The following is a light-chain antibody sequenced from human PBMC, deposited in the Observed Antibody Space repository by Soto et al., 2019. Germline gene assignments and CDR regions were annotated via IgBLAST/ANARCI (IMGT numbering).Light chain of an antibody. Sequence: EIVLTQSPATLSLSPGEGATLSCRASRSVSTYLAWYQQKPGQAPRLLLYDASNRATGIPARFSGSGSGTDFTLTISSLEPEDFAVYYCRHRSNWPLTFGGGTKVEIK. CDR2: DAS. V-gene: IGKV3-11*01. CDR1: RSVSTY. J-gene: IGKJ4*01. CDR3: RHRSNWPLT.